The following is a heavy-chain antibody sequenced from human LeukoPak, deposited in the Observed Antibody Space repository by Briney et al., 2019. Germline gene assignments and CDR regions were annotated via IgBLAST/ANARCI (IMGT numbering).Heavy chain of an antibody. CDR1: GFTFSSYG. J-gene: IGHJ5*02. V-gene: IGHV3-23*01. Sequence: GGSLRLSCAASGFTFSSYGMSWVRQAPGKGLEWVSAISGSGGSASYADSVKGRFTISRDNSKNTLYLQMNSLRAEDTAVYYCAKYRNDYVWGTPPDWFDPWGQGTLVTVSS. CDR3: AKYRNDYVWGTPPDWFDP. CDR2: ISGSGGSA. D-gene: IGHD3-16*01.